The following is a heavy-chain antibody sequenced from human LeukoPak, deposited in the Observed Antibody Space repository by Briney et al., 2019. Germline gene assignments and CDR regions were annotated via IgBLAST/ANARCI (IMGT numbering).Heavy chain of an antibody. CDR2: INPSGGST. J-gene: IGHJ3*02. D-gene: IGHD4-17*01. V-gene: IGHV1-46*01. CDR1: GYTFTSYY. Sequence: GASVKVSCKASGYTFTSYYMHWVRQAPGQGLEWMGIINPSGGSTSYAQKFQGRVAMTRDMSTSTVYMELSSLRSEDTAVYYCARDQAMTTVTYDAFDIWGQGTMVTVSS. CDR3: ARDQAMTTVTYDAFDI.